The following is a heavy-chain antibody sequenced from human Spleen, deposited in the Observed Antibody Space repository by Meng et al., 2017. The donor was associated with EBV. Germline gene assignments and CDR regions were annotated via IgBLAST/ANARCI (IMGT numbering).Heavy chain of an antibody. CDR3: AREQLSSGYDVDY. Sequence: QGQVVESGGGVVQPGRSLRSSCAASGFTFSSYGMHWVRQAPGKGLEWVAVIWYDGSNKYYADSVKGRFTISRDNSKNTLYLQMNSLRAEDTAVYYCAREQLSSGYDVDYWGQGTLVTVSS. J-gene: IGHJ4*02. D-gene: IGHD5-12*01. CDR2: IWYDGSNK. CDR1: GFTFSSYG. V-gene: IGHV3-33*01.